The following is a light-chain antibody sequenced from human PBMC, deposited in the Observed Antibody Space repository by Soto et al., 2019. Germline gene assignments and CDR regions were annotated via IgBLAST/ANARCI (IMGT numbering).Light chain of an antibody. J-gene: IGKJ1*01. CDR3: QQYGSLPKT. CDR2: GAF. V-gene: IGKV3-20*01. CDR1: QSVSNNY. Sequence: EIFLTQSPGTLSLSPGERATLSWRSSQSVSNNYLAWYQQKSGQAPRLLIYGAFSRANGIPVRFSGSASGTDFTLIISRLEPEDVAVYYCQQYGSLPKTFGQGTKVDI.